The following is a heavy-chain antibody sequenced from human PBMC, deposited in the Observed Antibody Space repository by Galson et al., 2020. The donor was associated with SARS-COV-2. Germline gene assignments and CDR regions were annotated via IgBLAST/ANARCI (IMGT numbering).Heavy chain of an antibody. CDR2: ISSSGMAK. CDR1: GFTFSSFS. Sequence: GESLKISCTTSGFTFSSFSMNWVRQAPGKGLEWISYISSSGMAKYYADSVTGRFTVSSDNAKNSLFLQMNSLRAEDTAVYFCTRVPYSNYAIDSWGQGTLVTVSS. CDR3: TRVPYSNYAIDS. D-gene: IGHD4-4*01. V-gene: IGHV3-48*04. J-gene: IGHJ4*02.